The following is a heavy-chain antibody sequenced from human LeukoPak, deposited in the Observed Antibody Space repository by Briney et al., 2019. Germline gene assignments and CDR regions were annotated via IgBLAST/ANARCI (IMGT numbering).Heavy chain of an antibody. V-gene: IGHV3-30*02. J-gene: IGHJ4*02. Sequence: GGSLRLSCAASGFTFSSYAMHWVRQAPGKGLEWVAFIRYDGSNKYYADSVKGRFTISRDNSKNTLYLQMNSLRAEDTAVYYCAKAEAAAGGDFDYWGQGTLVTVSS. D-gene: IGHD6-13*01. CDR3: AKAEAAAGGDFDY. CDR1: GFTFSSYA. CDR2: IRYDGSNK.